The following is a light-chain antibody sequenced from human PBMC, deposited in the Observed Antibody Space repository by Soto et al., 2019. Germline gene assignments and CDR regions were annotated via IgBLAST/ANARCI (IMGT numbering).Light chain of an antibody. J-gene: IGLJ2*01. CDR2: EVS. CDR1: TSDGGGYNY. Sequence: QSALTQPASVSGSPGQSITISCTGTTSDGGGYNYVSWYQQQPGKAPKLMIYEVSHRPSGVSNRFSGSKSGNTASLTISGLQAEDEADYYCSSYTTSDTPVIFGGGTKLTVL. V-gene: IGLV2-14*01. CDR3: SSYTTSDTPVI.